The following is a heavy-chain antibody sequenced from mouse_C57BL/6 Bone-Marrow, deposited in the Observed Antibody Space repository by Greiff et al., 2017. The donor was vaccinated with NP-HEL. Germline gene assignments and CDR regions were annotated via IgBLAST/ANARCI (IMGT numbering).Heavy chain of an antibody. CDR1: GYTFTSYG. Sequence: QVQLKESGAELARPGASVKLSCKASGYTFTSYGISWVKQRTGQGLEWIGEIYPRSGNTYYNEKFKGKATLTADKSSSTAYMELRSLTSEDSAVYFCARWRMVTTLDYWGQGTTLTVSS. CDR3: ARWRMVTTLDY. J-gene: IGHJ2*01. CDR2: IYPRSGNT. D-gene: IGHD2-2*01. V-gene: IGHV1-81*01.